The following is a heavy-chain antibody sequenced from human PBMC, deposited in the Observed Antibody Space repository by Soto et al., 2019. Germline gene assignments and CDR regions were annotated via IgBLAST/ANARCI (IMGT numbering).Heavy chain of an antibody. CDR1: GYTFTSYA. Sequence: GASVKVSCKASGYTFTSYAMHWVRQAPGQRLEWMGWINAGNGNTKYSQKFQGRVTITRDTSASTAYMELSSLRPEDTAVYYCARKMVNWFDPWWVVAAIVAFDIWGQGTMVTVSS. V-gene: IGHV1-3*01. J-gene: IGHJ3*02. CDR2: INAGNGNT. CDR3: ARKMVNWFDPWWVVAAIVAFDI. D-gene: IGHD2-15*01.